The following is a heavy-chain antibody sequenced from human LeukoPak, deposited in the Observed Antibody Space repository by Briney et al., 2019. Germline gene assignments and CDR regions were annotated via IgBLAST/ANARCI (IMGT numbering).Heavy chain of an antibody. CDR3: ARGIDLVN. CDR1: GFTFSSYW. D-gene: IGHD1-26*01. V-gene: IGHV3-74*01. CDR2: INSDGSST. J-gene: IGHJ4*02. Sequence: GGSLRLSCAASGFTFSSYWMHWVRQTPRKGLVWVSRINSDGSSTTYADSVKGRFTISRDNAKNTLYLQMNSLRAEDTAVYYCARGIDLVNWGPGTLVTVSS.